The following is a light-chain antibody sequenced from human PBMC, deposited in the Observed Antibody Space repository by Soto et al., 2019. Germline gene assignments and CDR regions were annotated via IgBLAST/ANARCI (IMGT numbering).Light chain of an antibody. V-gene: IGKV3-20*01. CDR1: QSVPRNY. CDR2: GTS. Sequence: EIVMTQSPATLSVSPGDRVTISCLASQSVPRNYLAWYQQKPGQAPRLLIYGTSSRATGIPDRFSGSGSGTDFTLTISRLEPEDFAVFYCQQYGRSITFGQGTRLEI. CDR3: QQYGRSIT. J-gene: IGKJ5*01.